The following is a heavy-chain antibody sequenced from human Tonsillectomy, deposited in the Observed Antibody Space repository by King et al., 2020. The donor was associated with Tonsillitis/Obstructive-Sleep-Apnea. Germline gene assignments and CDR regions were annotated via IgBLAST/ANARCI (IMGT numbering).Heavy chain of an antibody. J-gene: IGHJ3*02. CDR1: GFTFSSYE. CDR2: ISSSGSTI. CDR3: ARVWGYCSSTSCRASDAFDI. V-gene: IGHV3-48*03. D-gene: IGHD2-2*01. Sequence: VQLVESGGGLVQPGGSLRLSCAASGFTFSSYEMNLVRQAPGKGLEWVSYISSSGSTIYYADSVKGRFTISRDNAKNSLYLQMNSLRAEDTAVYYCARVWGYCSSTSCRASDAFDIWGQGTMVTVSS.